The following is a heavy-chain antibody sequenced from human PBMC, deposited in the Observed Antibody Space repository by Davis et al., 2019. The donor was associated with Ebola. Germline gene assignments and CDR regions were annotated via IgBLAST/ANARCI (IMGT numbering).Heavy chain of an antibody. V-gene: IGHV4-59*01. D-gene: IGHD3-22*01. CDR2: IYYSGST. CDR1: GGSISSYY. J-gene: IGHJ4*02. Sequence: MPSETLSLTCTVSGGSISSYYWSWIRQPPGKGLEWIGYIYYSGSTNYNPSLKSRVTISVDTSKNQFSLKLNSVTAADTAVYYCAREGNYYDSSGEYFDYWGQGTLVTVSS. CDR3: AREGNYYDSSGEYFDY.